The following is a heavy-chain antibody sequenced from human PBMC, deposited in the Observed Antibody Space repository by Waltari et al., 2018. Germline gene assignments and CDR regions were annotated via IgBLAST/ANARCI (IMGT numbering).Heavy chain of an antibody. Sequence: EVQLVESGGGLVQPGGSLRLSCAASGFTFSSYAMHWVRQAPGKGLEYVSAISSNGGSTYYANSVKGRFTISRDNSKNTLYLQMGSLRAEDMAVYYCARGSAAAGVDYWGQGTLVTVSS. J-gene: IGHJ4*02. V-gene: IGHV3-64*01. CDR1: GFTFSSYA. CDR3: ARGSAAAGVDY. CDR2: ISSNGGST. D-gene: IGHD6-13*01.